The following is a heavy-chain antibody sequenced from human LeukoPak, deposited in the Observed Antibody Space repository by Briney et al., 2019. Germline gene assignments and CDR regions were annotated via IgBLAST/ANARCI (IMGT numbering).Heavy chain of an antibody. J-gene: IGHJ6*02. CDR3: AATLTVTTGSTYYGMDV. CDR2: IVVDSGHT. Sequence: ASVKVSCKASGFTFATSAVQWVRQPRGQRLEWIGWIVVDSGHTNYAQKFQERVTITRDMSTSTAYMELSSLRSEDTAVYYCAATLTVTTGSTYYGMDVWGRGTTVTVSS. D-gene: IGHD4-17*01. V-gene: IGHV1-58*01. CDR1: GFTFATSA.